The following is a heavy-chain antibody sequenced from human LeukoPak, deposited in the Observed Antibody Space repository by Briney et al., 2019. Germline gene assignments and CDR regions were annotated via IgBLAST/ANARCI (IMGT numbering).Heavy chain of an antibody. J-gene: IGHJ4*02. V-gene: IGHV1-46*03. CDR2: INPSDGTT. CDR1: GYTFTSYY. D-gene: IGHD2-15*01. CDR3: TRARDSGGSCHSY. Sequence: GASVKVSCKASGYTFTSYYVQWVRQAPGQGLEWVGIINPSDGTTSYAQKLQGRVTMTRDTFTSTVYMELSSLRFEDTAVYYCTRARDSGGSCHSYWGQGTLVTVSS.